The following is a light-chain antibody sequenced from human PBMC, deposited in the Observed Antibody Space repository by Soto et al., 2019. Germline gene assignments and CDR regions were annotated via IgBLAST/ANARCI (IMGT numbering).Light chain of an antibody. V-gene: IGKV1-5*03. Sequence: DIQMTQSPSTLSVSVGDRVTITCRASQSISSWLAWYQQKPGKAPKLLIYKASSLESGVPSRFSGSGSGTEFPLTISSLQPDDFALYYCQQYNSYWTFGQGTKVEIK. CDR1: QSISSW. J-gene: IGKJ1*01. CDR3: QQYNSYWT. CDR2: KAS.